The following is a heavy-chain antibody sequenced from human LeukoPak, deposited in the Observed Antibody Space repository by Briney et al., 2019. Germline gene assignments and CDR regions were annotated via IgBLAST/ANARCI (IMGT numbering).Heavy chain of an antibody. J-gene: IGHJ6*02. V-gene: IGHV3-33*01. CDR3: ARDPLGMDV. CDR1: GFTFSSYG. CDR2: IWYDGSNK. Sequence: GGSLRLSCAASGFTFSSYGMHWVRQAPGKGLEWVAVIWYDGSNKYYADSVKGRFTISRDNSKNTLYLQMNSLRAEDTAVNYCARDPLGMDVWGQGTTVTVSS.